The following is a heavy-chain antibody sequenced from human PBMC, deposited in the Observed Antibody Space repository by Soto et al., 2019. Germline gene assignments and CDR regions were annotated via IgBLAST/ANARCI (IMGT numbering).Heavy chain of an antibody. CDR3: ARGEMATGY. J-gene: IGHJ4*02. Sequence: EVQLVESGGGLVQPGGSLRLSCTASGFTFSSYNMNWVRQAPGKGLEWVSYISTSSSTIYYADSVKGRFTISRDNAKHSLYLQMNSLRDEDTAVYYCARGEMATGYWGQGTLVTVSS. CDR2: ISTSSSTI. D-gene: IGHD5-12*01. V-gene: IGHV3-48*02. CDR1: GFTFSSYN.